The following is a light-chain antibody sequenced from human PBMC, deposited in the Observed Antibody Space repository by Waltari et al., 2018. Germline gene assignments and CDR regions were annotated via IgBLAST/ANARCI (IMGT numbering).Light chain of an antibody. Sequence: IVLTQSPATLSLSPGERAILPCRASQSVSNFLAWYQQKPGQAPRLLIYHASNRATGIPARFSGRGSGTDFTLTISSLEPGDSAVYYCQQRANWPPLTVGGGTRVEI. CDR1: QSVSNF. J-gene: IGKJ4*01. CDR3: QQRANWPPLT. CDR2: HAS. V-gene: IGKV3-11*01.